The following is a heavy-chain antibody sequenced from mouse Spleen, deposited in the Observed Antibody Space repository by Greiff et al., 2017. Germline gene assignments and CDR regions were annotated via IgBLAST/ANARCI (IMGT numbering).Heavy chain of an antibody. Sequence: DVQLQESGPGLVKPSQSLSLTCSVTGYSITSGYYWNWIRQFPGNKLEWMGYISYDGSNNYNPSLKNRISITRDTSKNQFFLKLNSVTTEDTATYYCARDGNYGNYDGFAYWGQGTLVTVSA. D-gene: IGHD2-1*01. V-gene: IGHV3-6*01. CDR1: GYSITSGYY. J-gene: IGHJ3*01. CDR3: ARDGNYGNYDGFAY. CDR2: ISYDGSN.